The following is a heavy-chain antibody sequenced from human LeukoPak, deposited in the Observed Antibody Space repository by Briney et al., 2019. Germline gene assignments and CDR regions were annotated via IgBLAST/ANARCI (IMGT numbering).Heavy chain of an antibody. CDR2: IYYSGST. Sequence: PSETLSLTCTVSGGSISSYYWSWIRQPPGKGLEWIGYIYYSGSTYYNPSLKSRVTISVDTSKNQFSLKLNSVTAADTAVYYCARDHLANLASRLFDPWGQGSLVTVSS. V-gene: IGHV4-59*12. CDR1: GGSISSYY. J-gene: IGHJ5*02. D-gene: IGHD3-3*01. CDR3: ARDHLANLASRLFDP.